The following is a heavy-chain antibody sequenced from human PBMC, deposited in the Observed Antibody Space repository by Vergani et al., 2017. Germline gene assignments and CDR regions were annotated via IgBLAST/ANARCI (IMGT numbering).Heavy chain of an antibody. CDR2: IYPGDSKT. CDR3: ARMGTYWDHYYMDV. Sequence: EVHLVQSGAEVKKPGESLKISCGGSGYIFSNYWIAWVRQMPGKGLEWMRIIYPGDSKTKYNPSFQGQVTVSADKSISTAYLQWNTLQAPDTAIYYCARMGTYWDHYYMDVWGKGTTVTVSS. CDR1: GYIFSNYW. V-gene: IGHV5-51*03. J-gene: IGHJ6*03. D-gene: IGHD2-21*01.